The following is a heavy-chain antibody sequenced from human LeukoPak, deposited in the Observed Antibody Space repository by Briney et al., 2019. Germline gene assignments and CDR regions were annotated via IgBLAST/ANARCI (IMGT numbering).Heavy chain of an antibody. J-gene: IGHJ6*02. Sequence: SETLSLTCAVYGGSFSGYYWSWIRQPPGKGLEWIGEINHSGSTNYNPSLKSRVTISVDTSKSQFSLKLSSVTAADTAVYYCARDSLDWLFPVSYYYGMDVWGQGTTVTVSS. CDR2: INHSGST. CDR1: GGSFSGYY. CDR3: ARDSLDWLFPVSYYYGMDV. D-gene: IGHD3-3*01. V-gene: IGHV4-34*01.